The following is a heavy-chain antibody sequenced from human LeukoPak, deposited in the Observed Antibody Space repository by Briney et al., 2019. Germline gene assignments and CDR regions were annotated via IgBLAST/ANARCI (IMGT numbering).Heavy chain of an antibody. CDR2: IYYSGST. CDR3: ARWMQWDAFDI. V-gene: IGHV4-59*01. J-gene: IGHJ3*02. D-gene: IGHD2-2*03. CDR1: GGSISSYY. Sequence: SETLSLTCTVSGGSISSYYWSWIRQPPGKGLEWIGYIYYSGSTNYNPSLKSRVTISADTSKNQFSLKLSSVTAADTAVYYCARWMQWDAFDIWGQGTMVTVSS.